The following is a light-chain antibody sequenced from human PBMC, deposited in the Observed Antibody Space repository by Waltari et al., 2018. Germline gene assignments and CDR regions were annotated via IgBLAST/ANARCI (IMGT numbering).Light chain of an antibody. CDR2: GAC. CDR3: QLFANSPPLT. CDR1: QSVSSSY. V-gene: IGKV3-20*01. Sequence: ETVLTQSPGTLSLSPGERATLSCRASQSVSSSYLAWYQQKPGQAPRHLIYGACSRATGIPDRFSGSGSGTDFTLTISRLEPEDFAVYYCQLFANSPPLTFGGGTKVEIK. J-gene: IGKJ4*01.